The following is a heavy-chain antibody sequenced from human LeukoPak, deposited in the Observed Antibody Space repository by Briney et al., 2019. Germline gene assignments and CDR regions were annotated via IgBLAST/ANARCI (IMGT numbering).Heavy chain of an antibody. CDR3: AGDYIWGRLF. D-gene: IGHD3-16*01. CDR1: GFSLSDYW. Sequence: GGSLRLSCVGSGFSLSDYWTHWVRQTPGKGLMWVSRITSDGSTTWYADSVKGRFTVSRDNAKNTLFLEMNSLRDEDTAVYYCAGDYIWGRLFWGQGTLVTVSS. J-gene: IGHJ4*01. V-gene: IGHV3-74*01. CDR2: ITSDGSTT.